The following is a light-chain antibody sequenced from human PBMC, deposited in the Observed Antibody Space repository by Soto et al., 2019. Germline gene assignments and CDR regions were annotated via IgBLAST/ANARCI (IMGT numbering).Light chain of an antibody. CDR1: SSDVGGYNY. J-gene: IGLJ1*01. Sequence: ALTQPASVSGSPGQSITISCTGTSSDVGGYNYVSWYQQHPGKAPKLMIYDVTNRPSGVSNRFSGSKSDNTASLTISGLQAEDETDYYCCSYTNSSAYVFGTGTKVTVL. V-gene: IGLV2-14*03. CDR2: DVT. CDR3: CSYTNSSAYV.